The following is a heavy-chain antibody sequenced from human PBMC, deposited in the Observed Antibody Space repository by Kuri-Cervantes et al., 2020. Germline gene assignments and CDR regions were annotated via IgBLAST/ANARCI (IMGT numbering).Heavy chain of an antibody. Sequence: GESLKISCAASGSTFSNYWMHWVRQAPGKGLEWVANIKEDGSDKYYVDSVKGRFTISRDNSKNTLYLQMNSLRAGDTAVYYCAKDKPDCSSTSCYRGVFDFWGQGTLVTVSS. J-gene: IGHJ4*02. D-gene: IGHD2-2*01. CDR1: GSTFSNYW. V-gene: IGHV3-7*03. CDR2: IKEDGSDK. CDR3: AKDKPDCSSTSCYRGVFDF.